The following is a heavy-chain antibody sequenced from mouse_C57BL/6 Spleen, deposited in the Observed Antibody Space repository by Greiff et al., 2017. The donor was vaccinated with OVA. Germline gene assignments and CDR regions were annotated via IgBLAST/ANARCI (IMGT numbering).Heavy chain of an antibody. CDR3: TLRYFDV. Sequence: VQLKESGAELVRPGASVKLSCTASGFNIKDDYMHWVKQRPEQGLEWIGWIDPENGDTEYASKFQGKATITADTSSNTAYLQLSSLTSEDTAVYYCTLRYFDVWGTGTTVTVSS. J-gene: IGHJ1*03. V-gene: IGHV14-4*01. CDR2: IDPENGDT. CDR1: GFNIKDDY.